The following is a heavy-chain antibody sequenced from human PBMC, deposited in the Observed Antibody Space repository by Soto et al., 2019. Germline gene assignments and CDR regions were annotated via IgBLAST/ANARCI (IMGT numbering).Heavy chain of an antibody. CDR3: AGRDYERSGCYDLGS. CDR2: IISICGTA. J-gene: IGHJ5*02. D-gene: IGHD3-22*01. V-gene: IGHV1-69*12. CDR1: GGTFSSYA. Sequence: QVQLVQSGAEVKKPGSSVKVSCKASGGTFSSYAISWVRQAPGQGLEWMGGIISICGTADYAQKFQGRVTITAGEYTSTAYMELGSLRSEGTSVYYCAGRDYERSGCYDLGSWGQGTTVTVSS.